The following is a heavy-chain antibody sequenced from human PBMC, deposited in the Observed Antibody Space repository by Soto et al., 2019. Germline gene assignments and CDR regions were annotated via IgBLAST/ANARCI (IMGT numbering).Heavy chain of an antibody. J-gene: IGHJ4*02. CDR3: ARSRSVAWSAFDY. D-gene: IGHD6-19*01. CDR1: GFNVSSDF. Sequence: EVQLVESGGGLVQPGGSLTLSCAASGFNVSSDFISWVRQAPGKGLEWVSVMYSGGSTFSADSVKGRFTISRDNSKNPMYLRMISLRAEDTAVYYCARSRSVAWSAFDYWGQGILVTVSS. V-gene: IGHV3-66*01. CDR2: MYSGGST.